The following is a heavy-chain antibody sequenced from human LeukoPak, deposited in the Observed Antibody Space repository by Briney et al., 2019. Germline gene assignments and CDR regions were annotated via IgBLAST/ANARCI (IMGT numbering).Heavy chain of an antibody. CDR3: AREYSSSWFSFFDY. D-gene: IGHD6-13*01. J-gene: IGHJ4*02. CDR1: GGSISSYY. V-gene: IGHV4-4*07. CDR2: IYTSGST. Sequence: SETLSLTCTVSGGSISSYYRSWIRQPAGKGLEWIGRIYTSGSTNYNPSLKSRVTMSVDTSKNQFSLKLSSVTAADTAVYYCAREYSSSWFSFFDYWGQGTLVTVSS.